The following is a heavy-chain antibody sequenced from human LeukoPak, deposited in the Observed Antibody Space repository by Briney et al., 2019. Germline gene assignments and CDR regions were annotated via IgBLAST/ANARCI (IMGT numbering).Heavy chain of an antibody. D-gene: IGHD3-10*02. CDR3: AELGITMIGGV. V-gene: IGHV3-21*01. Sequence: PGGSLRLSCAASGFPFSSYSMSWVRQAPGKGLEWVSSISSGTSFIYYADSVKGRFTISRDNAKNSLYLQMNSLRAEDTAVYYCAELGITMIGGVWGKGTTVTISS. CDR1: GFPFSSYS. J-gene: IGHJ6*04. CDR2: ISSGTSFI.